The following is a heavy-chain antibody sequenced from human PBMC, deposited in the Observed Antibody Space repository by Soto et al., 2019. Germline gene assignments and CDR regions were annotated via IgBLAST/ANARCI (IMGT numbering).Heavy chain of an antibody. Sequence: ASVKVSCKASSYIFTKYGISWVRQAPGQGLEWLGWVATYSDYPHEKTHYARKLQGRVTVTTDTSTSTAYMELRNLNSDDTAVYYCVRDYYCIFGDNCDDVFDVWGQGTMVTVSS. CDR3: VRDYYCIFGDNCDDVFDV. CDR2: VATYSDYPHEKT. V-gene: IGHV1-18*01. D-gene: IGHD3-9*01. CDR1: SYIFTKYG. J-gene: IGHJ3*01.